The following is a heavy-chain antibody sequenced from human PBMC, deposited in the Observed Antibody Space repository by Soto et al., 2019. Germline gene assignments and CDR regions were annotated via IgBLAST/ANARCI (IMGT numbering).Heavy chain of an antibody. V-gene: IGHV2-5*02. CDR3: AHRATMTIFGLVIDNGVWFDP. CDR1: GFSLSSSGAA. J-gene: IGHJ5*02. Sequence: QINLKESAPTVVKPTQTLTLTCTFSGFSLSSSGAAVGWIRQPPGRALEWVALIYWDDDKRYNSYNPSLDGRVSVTKDSSKNRVALTLTNVNPADTATYFCAHRATMTIFGLVIDNGVWFDPWGQGTRVIVSS. D-gene: IGHD3-16*01. CDR2: IYWDDDK.